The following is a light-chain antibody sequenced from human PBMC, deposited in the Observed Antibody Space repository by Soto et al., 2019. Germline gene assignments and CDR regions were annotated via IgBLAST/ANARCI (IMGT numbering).Light chain of an antibody. V-gene: IGKV3D-15*01. CDR3: QQYNNWPPWT. Sequence: SVLTQSPGTLSLSPWERATLSCRASQSLSRSYLAWYQQKPGQAPRVLIYGASSRATGIPARFSGSGSGTEFTLTISSLQSEDFAVYYCQQYNNWPPWTFGQGTKVDIK. CDR2: GAS. J-gene: IGKJ1*01. CDR1: QSLSRSY.